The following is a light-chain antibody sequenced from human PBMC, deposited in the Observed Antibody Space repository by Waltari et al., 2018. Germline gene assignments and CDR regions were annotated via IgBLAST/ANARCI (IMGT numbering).Light chain of an antibody. CDR3: QQYNNWPWT. CDR2: RAP. V-gene: IGKV3-15*01. J-gene: IGKJ1*01. CDR1: QSVSNN. Sequence: DTMMTQSQATLSLSPGERATLSCRASQSVSNNLAWYQQKPGQDPMLLIYRAPTRATGLPCRFSGSGSGTEFTLTISSLQSEDFAVYYCQQYNNWPWTFGQGTTVEIK.